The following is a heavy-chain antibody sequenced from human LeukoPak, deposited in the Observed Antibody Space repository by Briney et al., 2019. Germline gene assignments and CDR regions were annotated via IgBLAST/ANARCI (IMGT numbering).Heavy chain of an antibody. CDR1: RFIFKIYG. J-gene: IGHJ4*02. Sequence: GGSLTLSCTASRFIFKIYGIHWVRQAPGKGLEWVAFIPFEGHNRYYTDSVKGRFTVSRDNSMNTVHLQMESLRVDDTALYYCATITGPRDYWGQGARVTVSP. D-gene: IGHD1-1*01. V-gene: IGHV3-30*02. CDR2: IPFEGHNR. CDR3: ATITGPRDY.